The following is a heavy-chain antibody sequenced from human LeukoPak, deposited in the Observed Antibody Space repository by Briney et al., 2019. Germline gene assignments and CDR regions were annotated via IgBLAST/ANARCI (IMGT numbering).Heavy chain of an antibody. CDR3: ARDRMVRGPPSWFDP. J-gene: IGHJ5*02. CDR2: IYTSGST. CDR1: GGSISSYY. Sequence: PSETLSLTCTVSGGSISSYYWSWLRQPAGKGLEWIGRIYTSGSTNYNPSLKSRVTMSVDTSKNQFSLKLSSVTAADTAVYYCARDRMVRGPPSWFDPWGQGTLVTVSS. D-gene: IGHD3-10*01. V-gene: IGHV4-4*07.